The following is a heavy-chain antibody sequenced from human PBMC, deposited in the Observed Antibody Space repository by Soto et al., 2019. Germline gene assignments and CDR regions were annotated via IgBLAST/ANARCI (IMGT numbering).Heavy chain of an antibody. CDR1: GGSISSYY. CDR3: ARAASSISISTQDLGYYGMEV. CDR2: IYPRGRT. J-gene: IGHJ6*02. D-gene: IGHD6-6*01. Sequence: PSETLSLTCTVSGGSISSYYWSLIRQPAGKGLEWLGRIYPRGRTNYNPSLKSRVTISVATAKNQFSLKLSSVTAADTAMYYCARAASSISISTQDLGYYGMEVWAQGTTVTVSS. V-gene: IGHV4-4*07.